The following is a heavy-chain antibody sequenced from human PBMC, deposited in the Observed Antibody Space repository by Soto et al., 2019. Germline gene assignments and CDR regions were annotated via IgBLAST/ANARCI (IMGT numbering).Heavy chain of an antibody. D-gene: IGHD5-12*01. CDR1: GGTFSSYA. J-gene: IGHJ4*02. CDR2: ISAYNGNT. V-gene: IGHV1-18*01. CDR3: ARDVEMATMGFDY. Sequence: ASVKVSCKASGGTFSSYAISWARQAPGQGLEWMGWISAYNGNTNYAQKLQGRVTMTTDTSTSTAYMELRSLRSDDTAVYYCARDVEMATMGFDYWGQGTLVTVSS.